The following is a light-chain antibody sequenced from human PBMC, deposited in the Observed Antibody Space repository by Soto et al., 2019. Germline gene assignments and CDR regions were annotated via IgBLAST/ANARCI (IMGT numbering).Light chain of an antibody. CDR1: QSVSSSD. Sequence: EIVLTQSPGTLSLYPGERATLSCRAIQSVSSSDLAWYRQKRGQAPRLLMCGASSRASGIPARFSGSGSGTEFTLTISSLQSEDFAVYYCQQYNNWRRWTFGQGTKVDIK. V-gene: IGKV3-15*01. CDR2: GAS. CDR3: QQYNNWRRWT. J-gene: IGKJ1*01.